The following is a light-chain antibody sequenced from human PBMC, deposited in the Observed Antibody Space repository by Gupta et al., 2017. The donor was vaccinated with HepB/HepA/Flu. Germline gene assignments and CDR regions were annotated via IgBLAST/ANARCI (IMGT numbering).Light chain of an antibody. CDR3: QQRKNWTTRVT. J-gene: IGKJ3*01. V-gene: IGKV3-11*01. Sequence: IVLTQSPATLSLSPGDRATLSFRASQSVDHYLSWYHQQPAQAPRLLIYVTSNRATGIPARFSCSGSGTDFTFTISSLEPEDFALYYCQQRKNWTTRVTFGPGTRVDIK. CDR1: QSVDHY. CDR2: VTS.